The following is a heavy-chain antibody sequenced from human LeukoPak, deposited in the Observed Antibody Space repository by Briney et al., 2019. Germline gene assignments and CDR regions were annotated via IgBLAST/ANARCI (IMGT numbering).Heavy chain of an antibody. V-gene: IGHV1-8*01. CDR1: GYTFTSYD. D-gene: IGHD3-9*01. Sequence: ASVKVSCKASGYTFTSYDINWVRQATGQGLEWMGWMNPNSGNAAYAQKFQGRVTVTTDISTSTAYMELRSLRSDDTAVYYCARVSRDFDWLFDYWGQGTLVTVSS. J-gene: IGHJ4*02. CDR2: MNPNSGNA. CDR3: ARVSRDFDWLFDY.